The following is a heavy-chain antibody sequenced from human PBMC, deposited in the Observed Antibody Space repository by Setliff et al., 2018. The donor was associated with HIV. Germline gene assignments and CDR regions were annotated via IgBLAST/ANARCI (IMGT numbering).Heavy chain of an antibody. J-gene: IGHJ4*02. D-gene: IGHD3-22*01. Sequence: SETLSLTCAVYGGSFSGYYWSWIRQSPGKGLEWIGEINHSGSTKYNPSLKSRVTISVDTSENQFSLKLSSVTAADTAVYYCASLFHDTSAPWLNYFDHWGQGTLVTVSS. V-gene: IGHV4-34*01. CDR1: GGSFSGYY. CDR3: ASLFHDTSAPWLNYFDH. CDR2: INHSGST.